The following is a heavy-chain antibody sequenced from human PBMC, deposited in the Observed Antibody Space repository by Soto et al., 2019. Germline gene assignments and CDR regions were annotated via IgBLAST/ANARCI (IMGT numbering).Heavy chain of an antibody. CDR1: GYTFTSYG. J-gene: IGHJ5*02. Sequence: QVQLVQSGAEVKKPGASVKVSCKASGYTFTSYGISWVRQAPGQGLEWMGWISAYAGNTNYAQKLQGRVTMTTDTPTSTAYMELRSLRSDDTAVYYCARDPESGYYYGSGSRFDPWGQGTLVTVSS. CDR3: ARDPESGYYYGSGSRFDP. D-gene: IGHD3-10*01. CDR2: ISAYAGNT. V-gene: IGHV1-18*01.